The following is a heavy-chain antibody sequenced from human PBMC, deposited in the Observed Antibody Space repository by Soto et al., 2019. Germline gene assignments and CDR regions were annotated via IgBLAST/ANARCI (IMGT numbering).Heavy chain of an antibody. CDR3: ARFRGDGYNNYYYYYGMDV. CDR2: IIPIFGTA. Sequence: SVKVSCKASGGTFSSYAISWVRQAPGQGLEWTGVIIPIFGTANYAQKFQGRVTITADESTSTAYMELSSLRSEDTAVYYCARFRGDGYNNYYYYYGMDVWGQGTTVTVSS. CDR1: GGTFSSYA. J-gene: IGHJ6*02. V-gene: IGHV1-69*13. D-gene: IGHD3-10*01.